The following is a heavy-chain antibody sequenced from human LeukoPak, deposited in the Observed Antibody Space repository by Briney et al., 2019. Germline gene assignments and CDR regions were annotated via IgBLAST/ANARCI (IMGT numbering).Heavy chain of an antibody. CDR1: GFTFSSYA. CDR3: ANWQADDDY. V-gene: IGHV3-23*01. J-gene: IGHJ4*02. Sequence: GGSLRLSCAASGFTFSSYAMSWVRQAPGKGLEWVSAISGSGGSTYYADSVKGRLTISRDNSKNTPYLQMNSLRAEDTAVYYCANWQADDDYWGQGTLVTVSS. CDR2: ISGSGGST.